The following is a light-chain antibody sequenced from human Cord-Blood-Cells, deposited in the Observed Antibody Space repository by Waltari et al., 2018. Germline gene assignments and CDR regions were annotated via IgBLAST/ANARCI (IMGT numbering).Light chain of an antibody. V-gene: IGLV1-47*01. J-gene: IGLJ2*01. CDR1: SPHIGSNS. Sequence: QSVLTQPPSASGTPGQRVTIPGSGSSPHIGSNSVSWYQQLPGTGPKLLTYRNNRRPSGVPDRFAASKSGTSASQTISGLRSEDEADYYCAAWDDSLSGPVFGGGTKLTVL. CDR3: AAWDDSLSGPV. CDR2: RNN.